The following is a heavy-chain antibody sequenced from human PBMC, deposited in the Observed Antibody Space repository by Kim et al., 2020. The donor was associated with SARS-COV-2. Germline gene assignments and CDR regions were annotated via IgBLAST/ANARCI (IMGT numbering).Heavy chain of an antibody. J-gene: IGHJ4*02. Sequence: GRTTYTPTHKSQVTLSVDTSKNQFSLKLGSVTAADTAVYYWARDPYYFDYWGQGTLVTVSS. V-gene: IGHV4-34*01. CDR2: GRT. CDR3: ARDPYYFDY.